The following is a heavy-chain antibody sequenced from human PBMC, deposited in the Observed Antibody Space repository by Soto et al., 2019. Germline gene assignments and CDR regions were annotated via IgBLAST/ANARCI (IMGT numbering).Heavy chain of an antibody. Sequence: SVKVSCKASGGTFSSYAISWVRQAPGQGLEWMGGIIPIFGTANYAQKFQGRVTITADESTSTAYMELSSLRSEDTAVYYCARVKITEMAIPGPYYYYYGMDVWGQGTTVTVSS. D-gene: IGHD2-21*01. CDR1: GGTFSSYA. CDR2: IIPIFGTA. V-gene: IGHV1-69*13. J-gene: IGHJ6*02. CDR3: ARVKITEMAIPGPYYYYYGMDV.